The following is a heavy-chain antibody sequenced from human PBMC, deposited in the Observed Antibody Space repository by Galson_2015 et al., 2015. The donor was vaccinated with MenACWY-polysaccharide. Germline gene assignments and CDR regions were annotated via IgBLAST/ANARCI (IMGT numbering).Heavy chain of an antibody. CDR1: GFTFSIYG. D-gene: IGHD2-21*01. Sequence: SLRLSCAASGFTFSIYGMYWVRQAPGQGLEFVSTIAGSGGGISYADSVKGRSTTSRDNSRNTLFLQMTSLRVEDTAVYYCVKDFGRQVFGPAHWGQGTLVTVSS. V-gene: IGHV3-64D*08. J-gene: IGHJ4*02. CDR2: IAGSGGGI. CDR3: VKDFGRQVFGPAH.